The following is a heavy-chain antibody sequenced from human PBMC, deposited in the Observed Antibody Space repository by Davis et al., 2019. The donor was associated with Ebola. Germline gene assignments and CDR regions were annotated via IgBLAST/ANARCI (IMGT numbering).Heavy chain of an antibody. CDR2: MNPNSGNT. Sequence: AASVKVSCKASGYTFTSYDINWVRQATGQGLEWMGWMNPNSGNTGYAQKFQGRVTMTRNTSISTAYMELSSLRSEDTAVYYCARVRHPWQPIDFDPWGQGTLVTVSS. CDR1: GYTFTSYD. V-gene: IGHV1-8*01. D-gene: IGHD3-10*01. J-gene: IGHJ5*02. CDR3: ARVRHPWQPIDFDP.